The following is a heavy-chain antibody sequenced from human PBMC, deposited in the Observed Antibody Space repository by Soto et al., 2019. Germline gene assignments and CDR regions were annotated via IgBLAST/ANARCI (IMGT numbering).Heavy chain of an antibody. J-gene: IGHJ4*02. V-gene: IGHV3-30*18. D-gene: IGHD3-22*01. CDR1: GFTFSSYG. Sequence: QVQLVESGGGVVQPGRSLRLSCAASGFTFSSYGMHWVRQAPGKGLEWVAVISYDGSNKYYADSVKGRFTISRDNSKNTLYLQMNSLRAEDTAVYYSAKGKVAGTMIVGLDYWGQGTLVTVSS. CDR2: ISYDGSNK. CDR3: AKGKVAGTMIVGLDY.